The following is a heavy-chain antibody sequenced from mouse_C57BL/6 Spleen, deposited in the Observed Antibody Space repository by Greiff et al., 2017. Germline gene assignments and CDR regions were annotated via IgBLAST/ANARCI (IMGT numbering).Heavy chain of an antibody. D-gene: IGHD2-5*01. J-gene: IGHJ2*01. CDR1: GYTFTDYE. CDR2: IDPETGGT. Sequence: VKLMESGAELVRPGASVTLSCKASGYTFTDYEMHWVKQTPVHGLEWIGAIDPETGGTAYNQKFKGKAILTADKSSSTAYMELRSLTSEDSAVYYCTSPLYYSKGGYYFDYWGQGTTLTVSS. V-gene: IGHV1-15*01. CDR3: TSPLYYSKGGYYFDY.